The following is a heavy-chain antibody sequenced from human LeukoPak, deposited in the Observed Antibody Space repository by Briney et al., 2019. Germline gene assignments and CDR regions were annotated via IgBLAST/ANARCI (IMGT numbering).Heavy chain of an antibody. CDR3: AREGPGGDLT. CDR1: GGTFKNYS. CDR2: IIPISGTT. J-gene: IGHJ3*01. D-gene: IGHD2-21*02. V-gene: IGHV1-69*05. Sequence: SVKVSXKSSGGTFKNYSVNWVRQAPGQGLEWMGRIIPISGTTNYAQKFQGRVTITTDESTSTAYMELSSLRSEDTAVYYCAREGPGGDLTWGQGTMVTVSS.